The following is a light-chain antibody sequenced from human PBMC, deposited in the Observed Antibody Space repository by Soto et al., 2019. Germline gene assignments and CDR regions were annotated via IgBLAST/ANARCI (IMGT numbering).Light chain of an antibody. Sequence: DIQMTQSPSSLSAYVGDRVTITCRASQSISSYLNWYQQKPGKAPKLLIYAASSLQSGVPSRFSGGGSGTDFTLTISSLQPEDFATYYCQQSYSTPFFGQGTKLEIK. CDR3: QQSYSTPF. J-gene: IGKJ2*01. V-gene: IGKV1-39*01. CDR2: AAS. CDR1: QSISSY.